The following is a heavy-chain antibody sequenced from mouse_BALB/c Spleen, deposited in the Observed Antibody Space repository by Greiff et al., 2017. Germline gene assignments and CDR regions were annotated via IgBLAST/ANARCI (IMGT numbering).Heavy chain of an antibody. J-gene: IGHJ2*01. CDR2: IRNKANGYTT. CDR1: GFTFTDYY. V-gene: IGHV7-3*02. Sequence: DVKLVESGGGLVQPGGSLRLSCATSGFTFTDYYMSWVRQPPGKALEWLGFIRNKANGYTTEYSASVKGRFTISRDNSQSILYLQMNTLRAEDSATYYCARYGGGYYFDYWGQGTTLTVSS. CDR3: ARYGGGYYFDY. D-gene: IGHD1-1*01.